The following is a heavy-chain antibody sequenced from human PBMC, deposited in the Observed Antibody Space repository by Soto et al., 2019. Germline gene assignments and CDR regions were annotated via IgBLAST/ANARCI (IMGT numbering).Heavy chain of an antibody. J-gene: IGHJ5*02. D-gene: IGHD3-9*01. Sequence: GASVKVSCKVSGYTLTELSMHWVRQAPGKGLEWMGGFDPEDGETIYAQKFQGRVTMTEDTSTDTAYMELSSLRSEDTAVYYCATLALRYFDWFNWFDPWGQGTLVTLSS. CDR3: ATLALRYFDWFNWFDP. V-gene: IGHV1-24*01. CDR2: FDPEDGET. CDR1: GYTLTELS.